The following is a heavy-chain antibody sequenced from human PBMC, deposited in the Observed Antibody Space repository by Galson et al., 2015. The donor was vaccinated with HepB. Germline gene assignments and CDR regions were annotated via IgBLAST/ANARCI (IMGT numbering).Heavy chain of an antibody. V-gene: IGHV2-70*04. Sequence: PALVKPTQTLTLTCTFSVFSLNSREPRVSWIRQPPGKALEWLARIEWDNKKFYSASLKTRLTISKDTSKNQVVLTLTNVDPVDTATYYCVRIGPAAADSWGLGTLVTVSS. CDR1: VFSLNSREPR. J-gene: IGHJ5*02. CDR2: IEWDNKK. CDR3: VRIGPAAADS. D-gene: IGHD6-13*01.